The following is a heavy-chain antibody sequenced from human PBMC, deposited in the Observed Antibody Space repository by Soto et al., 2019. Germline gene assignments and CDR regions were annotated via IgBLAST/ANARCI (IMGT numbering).Heavy chain of an antibody. J-gene: IGHJ4*02. D-gene: IGHD2-8*01. CDR1: GGSISSSSYY. V-gene: IGHV4-39*01. Sequence: NPSETLSLTCTVSGGSISSSSYYWGWIRQPPGKGLEWIGSIYYSGSTYYNPSLKSRVTISVDTSKNQFSLKLSSVTAADTAVYYCASQDRNCTNGVCPRSFDYWGQGTLVTVSS. CDR2: IYYSGST. CDR3: ASQDRNCTNGVCPRSFDY.